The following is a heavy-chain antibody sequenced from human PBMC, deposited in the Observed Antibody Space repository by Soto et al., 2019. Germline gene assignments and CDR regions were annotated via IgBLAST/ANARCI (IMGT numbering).Heavy chain of an antibody. CDR2: IYYSGST. Sequence: PSETLSLTCTVSGGSISSSNYYWGWIRQPPGKGLEWIGYIYYSGSTNYNPSLKSRVTISVDTSKNQFSLKLSSVTAADTAVYYCARAVVADYYYYYGMDVWGQGTTVTVSS. CDR1: GGSISSSNYY. D-gene: IGHD3-22*01. J-gene: IGHJ6*02. CDR3: ARAVVADYYYYYGMDV. V-gene: IGHV4-61*05.